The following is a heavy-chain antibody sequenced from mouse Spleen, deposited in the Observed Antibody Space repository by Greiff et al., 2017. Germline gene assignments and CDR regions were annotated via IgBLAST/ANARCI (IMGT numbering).Heavy chain of an antibody. D-gene: IGHD1-2*01. V-gene: IGHV3-6*02. CDR2: ISYDGSN. J-gene: IGHJ3*01. CDR3: ARDPNYGYGAY. CDR1: GYSITSGYY. Sequence: EVQRVESGPGLVKPSQSLSLTCSVTGYSITSGYYWNWIRQFPGNKLEWMGYISYDGSNNYNPSLKNRISITRDTSKNQFFLKLNSVTTEDTATYYCARDPNYGYGAYWGQGTLVTVSA.